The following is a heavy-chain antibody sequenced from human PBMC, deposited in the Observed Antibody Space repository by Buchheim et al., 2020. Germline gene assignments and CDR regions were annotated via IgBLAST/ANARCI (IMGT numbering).Heavy chain of an antibody. D-gene: IGHD3-22*01. Sequence: QVQLVQSGAEVKKPGSSVKVSCKASGGTFSSYTISWVRQAPGQGLEWMGRIIPIHGIVNYAQKFQVRVTITADKSTSTAYMELSSLRSEDTAVYYCGTNYYDSSGYYYFDYWGQGTL. V-gene: IGHV1-69*02. CDR1: GGTFSSYT. CDR3: GTNYYDSSGYYYFDY. CDR2: IIPIHGIV. J-gene: IGHJ4*02.